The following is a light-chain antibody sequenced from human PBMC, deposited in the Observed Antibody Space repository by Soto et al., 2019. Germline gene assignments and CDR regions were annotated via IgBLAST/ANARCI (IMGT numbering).Light chain of an antibody. V-gene: IGLV2-11*01. CDR1: SSDVGGYNY. J-gene: IGLJ1*01. CDR2: DVS. Sequence: QSALTQPASVSGSPGQSVTISCTGTSSDVGGYNYVSWYQQHPGKAPKLLIYDVSNRPSGVPNRFSGSKSGNTASLTISGRQAEDEADYFCCSYAGSYTYVFGAWTKLTV. CDR3: CSYAGSYTYV.